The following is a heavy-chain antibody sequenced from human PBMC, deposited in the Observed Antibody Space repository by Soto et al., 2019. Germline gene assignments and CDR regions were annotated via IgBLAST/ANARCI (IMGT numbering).Heavy chain of an antibody. CDR1: GGSISSYY. J-gene: IGHJ4*02. CDR3: ARVDYYGDYKFDY. Sequence: SETLSLTCTVSGGSISSYYWSWIRQPPGKGLEWIGYIYYSGSTNYNPSLKSRVTISVDTSKNQFSLKLSSVTAADTAVYHCARVDYYGDYKFDYWGQGTLVTVSS. D-gene: IGHD4-17*01. CDR2: IYYSGST. V-gene: IGHV4-59*01.